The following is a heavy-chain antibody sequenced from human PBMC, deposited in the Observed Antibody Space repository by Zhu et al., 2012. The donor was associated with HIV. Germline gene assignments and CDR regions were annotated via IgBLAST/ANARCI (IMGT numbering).Heavy chain of an antibody. CDR1: GYSIRSGYY. Sequence: QVQLQESGPGLVKASETLSLTCGVSGYSIRSGYYWGWIRQPPGKGLEWIGSIYHRGTIYYNPSLKSRVTLSMDTSKNQFSLKLSSVTAADTAVYYCSREYYGSGSYQVSYWGQGT. CDR3: SREYYGSGSYQVSY. CDR2: IYHRGTI. V-gene: IGHV4-38-2*02. D-gene: IGHD3-10*01. J-gene: IGHJ4*02.